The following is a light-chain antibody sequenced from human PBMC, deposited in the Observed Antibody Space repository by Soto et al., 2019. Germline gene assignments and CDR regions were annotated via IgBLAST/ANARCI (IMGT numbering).Light chain of an antibody. CDR1: QSVSSS. V-gene: IGKV3-15*01. CDR3: QQYNQWPVT. Sequence: EIVMTQSPVTLSVSPGERVTLPCRASQSVSSSLAWYQQKPGQTPRILIYGASTRAPGIPARFSGSGSGTEFTLTISSLQSEDFAVYYCQQYNQWPVTFGGGTKVEIK. CDR2: GAS. J-gene: IGKJ4*01.